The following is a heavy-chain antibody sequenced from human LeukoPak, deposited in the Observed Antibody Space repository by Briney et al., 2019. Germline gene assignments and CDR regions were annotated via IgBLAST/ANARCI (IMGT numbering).Heavy chain of an antibody. V-gene: IGHV3-53*01. D-gene: IGHD3-10*01. Sequence: GGSLRLSCAASGFTVSSNYMSWVRQAPGKGLEWVSVIYSGGSTYYADSVKGRFTISRDNSKNTLYLQMNSLRAEDTAVYYCAKSLWFGELLPFDYWGQGTLVTVSS. CDR1: GFTVSSNY. J-gene: IGHJ4*02. CDR2: IYSGGST. CDR3: AKSLWFGELLPFDY.